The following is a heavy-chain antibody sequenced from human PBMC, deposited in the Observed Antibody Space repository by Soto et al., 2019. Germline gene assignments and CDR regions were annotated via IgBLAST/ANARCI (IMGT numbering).Heavy chain of an antibody. CDR3: ARDLWVEPELYYYGMDV. J-gene: IGHJ6*02. CDR1: GDSISSADYY. V-gene: IGHV4-30-4*01. Sequence: SETLSLTCTVSGDSISSADYYWSWIRQTPGKGLEWIGHIFYSGTTYYNPSLKSRLTISVDTSKDHFSLRLTSVTAADTAVYYCARDLWVEPELYYYGMDVWGQGTTVTVSS. D-gene: IGHD1-1*01. CDR2: IFYSGTT.